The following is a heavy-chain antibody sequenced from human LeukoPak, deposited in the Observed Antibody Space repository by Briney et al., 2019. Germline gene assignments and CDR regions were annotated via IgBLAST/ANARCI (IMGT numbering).Heavy chain of an antibody. D-gene: IGHD3-16*01. V-gene: IGHV4-31*03. Sequence: SETLSLTCTVSGGSISSGGYYWSWIRQHPGKGLEWIGYIYYSGTTYYNPSLKSRVTISVDTSKNQFSLKLTSVTAADTAVYYCARQGGSPNWFDPWGQGTLVTVSS. CDR2: IYYSGTT. CDR3: ARQGGSPNWFDP. J-gene: IGHJ5*02. CDR1: GGSISSGGYY.